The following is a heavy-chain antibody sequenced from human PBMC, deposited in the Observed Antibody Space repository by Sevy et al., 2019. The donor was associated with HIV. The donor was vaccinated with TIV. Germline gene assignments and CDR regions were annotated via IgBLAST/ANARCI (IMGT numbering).Heavy chain of an antibody. J-gene: IGHJ4*02. V-gene: IGHV1-2*02. CDR1: GYTFTGYY. CDR2: INPNSGGT. D-gene: IGHD4-17*01. CDR3: ARADYGGNPDLDY. Sequence: ASVKVSCKASGYTFTGYYMHWVRQAPGQGLEWMGWINPNSGGTNYAQKFQGRVTMTRDTSISTAYMELSRLRSDDTAVYCCARADYGGNPDLDYWGQGTLVTVSS.